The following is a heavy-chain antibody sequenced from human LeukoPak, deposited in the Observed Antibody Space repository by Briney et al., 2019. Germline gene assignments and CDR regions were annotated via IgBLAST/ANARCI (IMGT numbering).Heavy chain of an antibody. CDR3: ARDATLQLGDFDY. D-gene: IGHD6-13*01. J-gene: IGHJ4*02. CDR1: GFTFSSYA. Sequence: GGSLRLSCAASGFTFSSYAMSWVRQAPGKGLEWVSVISGSGDNTYYADSVKGRFTISRDNSKNTLYLQMNSLRAEDTAVYYCARDATLQLGDFDYWGQGALVTVSS. V-gene: IGHV3-23*01. CDR2: ISGSGDNT.